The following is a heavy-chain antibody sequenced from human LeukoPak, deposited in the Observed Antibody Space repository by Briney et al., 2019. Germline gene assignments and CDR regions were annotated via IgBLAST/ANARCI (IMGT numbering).Heavy chain of an antibody. CDR1: GGSFSRYY. V-gene: IGHV4-34*01. D-gene: IGHD2-2*02. CDR2: INHSGST. J-gene: IGHJ4*02. CDR3: ASSGDIVVVPAAIELGY. Sequence: SETLSLTCAVYGGSFSRYYWSWIRQPPGKGLEWIGEINHSGSTNYNPSLKSRVTISVDTSKNQFSLKLSSVTAADTAVYYCASSGDIVVVPAAIELGYWGQGTLVTVSS.